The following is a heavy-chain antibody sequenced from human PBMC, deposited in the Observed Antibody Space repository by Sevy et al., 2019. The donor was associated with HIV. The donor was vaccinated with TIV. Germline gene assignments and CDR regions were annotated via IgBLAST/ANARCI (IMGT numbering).Heavy chain of an antibody. CDR3: ASGREYYYGNSGYFDY. V-gene: IGHV1-24*01. CDR2: FDPEDGET. Sequence: ASAKVSCKVSGYTLTKLSMHWVRQAPGKGLEWMGGFDPEDGETIYAQKFQDRITMTEDTSTDTAYMELNSLRSEDMAVYYCASGREYYYGNSGYFDYWGQGTLVTVSS. D-gene: IGHD3-22*01. J-gene: IGHJ4*02. CDR1: GYTLTKLS.